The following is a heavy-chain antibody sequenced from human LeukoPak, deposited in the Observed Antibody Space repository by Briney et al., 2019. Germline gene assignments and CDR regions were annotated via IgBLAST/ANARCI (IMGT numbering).Heavy chain of an antibody. D-gene: IGHD5-18*01. V-gene: IGHV1-2*02. J-gene: IGHJ4*02. CDR3: ARPRRDSGYSYGFEFDC. CDR1: GYTFTGYY. CDR2: INPNSGGT. Sequence: ASVKVSCKASGYTFTGYYMHWVRQAPGQGLEWMGWINPNSGGTNYAQKFQGRVTMTRDTSISTAYMELSRLKSDDTAVYYCARPRRDSGYSYGFEFDCWGQGTLVTVSS.